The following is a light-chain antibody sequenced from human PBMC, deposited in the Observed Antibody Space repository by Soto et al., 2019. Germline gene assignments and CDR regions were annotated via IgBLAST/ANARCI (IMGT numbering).Light chain of an antibody. V-gene: IGKV2-30*02. J-gene: IGKJ1*01. CDR2: EVS. CDR1: QSLMHSDGSTY. CDR3: MQGTHWPWT. Sequence: DVVMTQSPLSLPVTLGQPASISCRSSQSLMHSDGSTYLSWFQQRPGQSPRRLIYEVSDRDSGVPDRFSGSGSGTDFTLKISRVEAEDVGVYYCMQGTHWPWTVGQGTEVEIK.